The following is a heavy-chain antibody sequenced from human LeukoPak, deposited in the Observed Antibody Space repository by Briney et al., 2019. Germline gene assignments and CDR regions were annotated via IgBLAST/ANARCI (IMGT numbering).Heavy chain of an antibody. D-gene: IGHD3-22*01. CDR3: AYYDTSNYHGMMA. CDR2: IYPGDSGT. CDR1: GYSFTSYW. V-gene: IGHV5-51*01. J-gene: IGHJ5*02. Sequence: GESLKISCKGSGYSFTSYWIAWVRQMRGKGLEWMAIIYPGDSGTRYSPSFQGQVTISAAKFFSTAYLQWSSLTAADTAIYYCAYYDTSNYHGMMAWGKGTLVTVSS.